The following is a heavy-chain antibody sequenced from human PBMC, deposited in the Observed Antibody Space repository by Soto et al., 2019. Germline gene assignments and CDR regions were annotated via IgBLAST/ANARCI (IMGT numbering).Heavy chain of an antibody. J-gene: IGHJ4*02. CDR2: ISHSGST. CDR3: AREYTYGSNFFDC. Sequence: QVQLQESGPGLVKPSQTLSLTCTVSGGSISSSAYYWIWLRQHPGKGLEWIGYISHSGSTYYNPSLKSRVIISVDTSKNQFSLSLTSVTAADTAVYYCAREYTYGSNFFDCWGQGALVTVSS. CDR1: GGSISSSAYY. V-gene: IGHV4-31*03. D-gene: IGHD5-18*01.